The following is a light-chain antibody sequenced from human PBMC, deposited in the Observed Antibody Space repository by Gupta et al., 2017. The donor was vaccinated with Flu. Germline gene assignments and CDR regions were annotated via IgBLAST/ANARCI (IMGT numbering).Light chain of an antibody. Sequence: EIVLTQSPGTLSLSPGERATLSCTASQSVSSSYLAWYQQKPGQAPRLLIYGASSRATGIPDRFSGSGSGTAFTLTISRLEPEDFAVYYCQQYGSSLLTFGDGTKVDIK. CDR1: QSVSSSY. V-gene: IGKV3-20*01. CDR3: QQYGSSLLT. J-gene: IGKJ3*01. CDR2: GAS.